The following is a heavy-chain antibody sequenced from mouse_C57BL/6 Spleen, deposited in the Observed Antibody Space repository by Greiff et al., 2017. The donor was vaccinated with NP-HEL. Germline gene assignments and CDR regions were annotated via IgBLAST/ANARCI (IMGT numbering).Heavy chain of an antibody. CDR2: INPDSSTI. D-gene: IGHD2-4*01. V-gene: IGHV4-1*01. J-gene: IGHJ1*03. CDR3: ARIYYDYGYWYFDV. Sequence: SAAAVDFSRYWMSWVRRAPGKGLEWIGEINPDSSTINYAPSLKDKFIISRDNAKNTLYLQMSKVRSEDTALYYCARIYYDYGYWYFDVWGTGTTVTVSS. CDR1: AVDFSRYW.